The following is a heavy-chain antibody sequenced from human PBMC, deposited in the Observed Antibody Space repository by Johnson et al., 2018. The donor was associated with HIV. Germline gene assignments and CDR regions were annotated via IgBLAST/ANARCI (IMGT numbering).Heavy chain of an antibody. J-gene: IGHJ3*02. CDR2: IKSKTDGGTT. Sequence: VQLVESGGDLVKPGGSLRLSCAASGFIFSDYYMSWVRQAPGKGLEWVGRIKSKTDGGTTDYAAPVKGGFTISRDDSKNTLYLQMNSLKTEDSAVYYCTVRISMILALTRRDQDIWGQGTMVTVSS. CDR3: TVRISMILALTRRDQDI. CDR1: GFIFSDYY. D-gene: IGHD3-22*01. V-gene: IGHV3-15*01.